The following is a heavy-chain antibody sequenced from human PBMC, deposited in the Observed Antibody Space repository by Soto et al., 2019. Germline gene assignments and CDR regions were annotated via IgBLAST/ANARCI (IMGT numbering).Heavy chain of an antibody. V-gene: IGHV1-69*13. J-gene: IGHJ4*02. CDR3: IYHYDSSGFYYVDS. CDR2: IIPLFGSA. CDR1: GVSLSSYI. D-gene: IGHD3-22*01. Sequence: GPSVKVSCKASGVSLSSYIINWVRQAPGQGFEWMGGIIPLFGSANHAQKLQGRVIITADVSTNTVYMEMSSLRFEDTAIYYCIYHYDSSGFYYVDSWGQGTQVTVSS.